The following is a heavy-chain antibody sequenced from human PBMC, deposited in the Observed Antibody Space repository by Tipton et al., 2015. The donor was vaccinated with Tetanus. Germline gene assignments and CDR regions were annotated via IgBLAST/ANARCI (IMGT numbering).Heavy chain of an antibody. V-gene: IGHV4-39*01. CDR2: IYYSGST. Sequence: LRLSCTVSGGSISSRSHYWGWIRQPPGKGLEWIGSIYYSGSTYDNPSLKNRVSMSVDTSNNQFSLMLTSVTAADTAVYFCARLVYCSGGSCYSSGRYYFDSWGQGTLVTVSS. CDR1: GGSISSRSHY. J-gene: IGHJ4*02. CDR3: ARLVYCSGGSCYSSGRYYFDS. D-gene: IGHD2-15*01.